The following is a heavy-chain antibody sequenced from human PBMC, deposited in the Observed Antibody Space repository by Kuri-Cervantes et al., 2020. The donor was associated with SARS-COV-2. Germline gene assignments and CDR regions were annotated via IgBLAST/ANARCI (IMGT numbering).Heavy chain of an antibody. CDR1: GFTFSYYS. CDR2: ISSSGSTI. Sequence: GESLKISCAASGFTFSYYSMNWVRQAPGKGLEWVSYISSSGSTIYYADSVKGRFTISRDNAKNSLYLQMNSLRAEETAVYYCARGRLGGISAIIVAAGTGGPSYWGKGTLVTVSS. J-gene: IGHJ4*02. V-gene: IGHV3-48*04. D-gene: IGHD6-13*01. CDR3: ARGRLGGISAIIVAAGTGGPSY.